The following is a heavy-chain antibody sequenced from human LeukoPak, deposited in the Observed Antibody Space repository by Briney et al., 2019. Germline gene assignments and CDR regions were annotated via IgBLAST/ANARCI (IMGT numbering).Heavy chain of an antibody. V-gene: IGHV4-39*01. Sequence: SETLSLTCTVSSGSISTSNYYWGWVRQPPGKALEWIGNIFYSGSTYYSPSLKSRVTISLDTSRNQFSLKLSSVTAADTAVYYCARGGFGELYNWFDPWGQGTLVTVSS. D-gene: IGHD3-10*01. CDR2: IFYSGST. CDR3: ARGGFGELYNWFDP. J-gene: IGHJ5*02. CDR1: SGSISTSNYY.